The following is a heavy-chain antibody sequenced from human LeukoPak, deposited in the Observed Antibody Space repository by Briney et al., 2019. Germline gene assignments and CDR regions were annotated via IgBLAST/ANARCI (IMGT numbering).Heavy chain of an antibody. Sequence: GESLKISCKGSGYSFTSYWIGWVRQMPGKGLEWMGIIYPDDSDTRYSPSFQGQVTSSADKSISTAYLQWSSLKASDTAMYYCARQGTWIESWFDPWGQGTLVTVSS. V-gene: IGHV5-51*01. J-gene: IGHJ5*02. CDR2: IYPDDSDT. CDR1: GYSFTSYW. D-gene: IGHD5-12*01. CDR3: ARQGTWIESWFDP.